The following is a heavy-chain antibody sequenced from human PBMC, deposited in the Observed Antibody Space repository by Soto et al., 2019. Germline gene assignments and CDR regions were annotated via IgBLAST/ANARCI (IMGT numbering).Heavy chain of an antibody. Sequence: QLQLQESGSGLVKPSQTLFLTCAVSGGSISSGGYSWSWIRQPPGKGLEWIGYIYHSGSTYYNPSLKSRVTISVDRSKNQFSLKLSSVTAADTAVYYCARGGVDYYDSSGYYFSPYYFDYWGQGTLVTVSS. V-gene: IGHV4-30-2*01. CDR1: GGSISSGGYS. D-gene: IGHD3-22*01. CDR3: ARGGVDYYDSSGYYFSPYYFDY. J-gene: IGHJ4*02. CDR2: IYHSGST.